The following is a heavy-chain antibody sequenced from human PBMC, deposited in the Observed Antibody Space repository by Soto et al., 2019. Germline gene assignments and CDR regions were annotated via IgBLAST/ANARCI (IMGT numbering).Heavy chain of an antibody. CDR2: IYYSGST. V-gene: IGHV4-30-4*01. CDR3: ARDGPAGYSSSWWEPYFDY. CDR1: GGSISSGDYY. Sequence: KASETLSLTCTVSGGSISSGDYYWSWIRQPPGKGLEWIGYIYYSGSTYYNPSLKSRVTISVDTSKNQFSLKLSSVTAADTAVYYCARDGPAGYSSSWWEPYFDYWGQGTLVTVSS. J-gene: IGHJ4*02. D-gene: IGHD6-13*01.